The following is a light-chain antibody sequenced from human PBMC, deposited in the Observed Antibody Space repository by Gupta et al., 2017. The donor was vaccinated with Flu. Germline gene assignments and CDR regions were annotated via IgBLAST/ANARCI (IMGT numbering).Light chain of an antibody. CDR3: LLYYGGAQFWV. CDR1: SGAVTSAYY. CDR2: STS. Sequence: QTVVPPEPPLTVSPGGTVALTCASSSGAVTSAYYPNWFQQKPGQAPRVLIYSTSNKHSWTPARFSGSHLGGKATLTLSGVQPEDEAEYYCLLYYGGAQFWVFGGGTKLTV. V-gene: IGLV7-43*01. J-gene: IGLJ3*02.